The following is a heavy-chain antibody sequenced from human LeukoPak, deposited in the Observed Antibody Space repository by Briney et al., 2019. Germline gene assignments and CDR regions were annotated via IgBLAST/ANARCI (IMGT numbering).Heavy chain of an antibody. D-gene: IGHD3-16*01. CDR1: GFTFSTFW. CDR3: ARDKIMGASLFDY. CDR2: IKQDGSET. V-gene: IGHV3-7*01. Sequence: PGGSLRLSCAASGFTFSTFWMSWVRQAPGKGLEWVANIKQDGSETYYVDSVKGRFTVSRDNAKNSLYLRMNSLRIEDTAVYYCARDKIMGASLFDYWGQGSLVTVSS. J-gene: IGHJ4*02.